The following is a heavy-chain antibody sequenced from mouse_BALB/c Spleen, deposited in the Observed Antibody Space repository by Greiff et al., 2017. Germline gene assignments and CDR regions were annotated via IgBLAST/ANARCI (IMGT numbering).Heavy chain of an antibody. CDR3: AKAGGYRGWHVDV. J-gene: IGHJ1*01. CDR1: GFTFSRYW. Sequence: QVHVKQSGAELMKPGASVKLSCKATGFTFSRYWIEWVKQRPGHGLEWIGEILPGSGSTNYNEKFKGKATFTADTSSNTAYMQLSSRTSEDSAVYYGAKAGGYRGWHVDVWGAGTTVTVAS. V-gene: IGHV1-9*01. CDR2: ILPGSGST.